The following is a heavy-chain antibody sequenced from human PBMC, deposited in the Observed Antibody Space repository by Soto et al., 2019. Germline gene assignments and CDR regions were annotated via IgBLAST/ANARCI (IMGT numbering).Heavy chain of an antibody. J-gene: IGHJ4*02. D-gene: IGHD1-26*01. CDR3: AREGPHPMGGYYFDY. CDR1: GGSVSGGRFY. V-gene: IGHV4-61*01. Sequence: PSETLSLSFTVSGGSVSGGRFYWSCIRQPPGKGLEWIGYIYYSGSHNYNPSLKSRVTISVDTSKNQFSMKLSSVNAADKAVYYCAREGPHPMGGYYFDYGAQGTQVTVSS. CDR2: IYYSGSH.